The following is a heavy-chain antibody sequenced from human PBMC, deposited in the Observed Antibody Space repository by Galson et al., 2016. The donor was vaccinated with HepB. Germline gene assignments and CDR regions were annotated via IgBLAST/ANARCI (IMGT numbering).Heavy chain of an antibody. CDR3: ARDIGHDRTWQDCFDS. CDR2: VWSDGRNK. V-gene: IGHV3-33*01. CDR1: GFTFTNHG. J-gene: IGHJ4*02. Sequence: SLRLSCAATGFTFTNHGIHWVRQAPGEGLGWVAVVWSDGRNKYYADSVKGRFTISRDDSNNTVFLQMNSLRVEDTAVYYCARDIGHDRTWQDCFDSWGQGTLVTVSS. D-gene: IGHD2-15*01.